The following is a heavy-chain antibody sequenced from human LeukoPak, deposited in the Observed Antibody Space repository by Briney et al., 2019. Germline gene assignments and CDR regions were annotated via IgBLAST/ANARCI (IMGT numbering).Heavy chain of an antibody. CDR1: GFTFTSYG. CDR2: ISHDGSNK. J-gene: IGHJ4*02. Sequence: GGSLRLSCATSGFTFTSYGLHWVRQAPGKGLEWVAVISHDGSNKYYGDSVKGRFTIPRDTSKNTLYLQMNSLRAEDTAVYYCAKGGDITATGSFFDYWGQGTLVTVSS. CDR3: AKGGDITATGSFFDY. V-gene: IGHV3-30*18. D-gene: IGHD6-13*01.